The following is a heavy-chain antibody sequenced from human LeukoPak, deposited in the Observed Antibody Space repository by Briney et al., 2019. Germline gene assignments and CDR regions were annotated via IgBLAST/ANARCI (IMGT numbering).Heavy chain of an antibody. CDR1: GYTFTSYY. D-gene: IGHD6-13*01. J-gene: IGHJ4*02. CDR2: INPSGGST. V-gene: IGHV1-46*01. Sequence: ASVKVSCKASGYTFTSYYMHWVRQAPGQGLEWMGIINPSGGSTSYAQKFQGRVTMTRDTSTGTVYMGLSSLRSEDTAVYYCAREHSSSWYDPNFDYWGQGTLVTVSS. CDR3: AREHSSSWYDPNFDY.